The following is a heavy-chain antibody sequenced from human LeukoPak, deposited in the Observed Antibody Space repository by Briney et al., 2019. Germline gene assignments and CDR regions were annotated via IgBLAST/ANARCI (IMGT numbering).Heavy chain of an antibody. Sequence: SQTLSLTRAISRDSVSSSSAAWIWIRQSPSRGLEWLGRTYYMSKWYSDYGPSVRGRITLGPDASKNQFSLQLNSVTPEDTAIYYCARYGSAWYIDSWGEGTLVTVSS. D-gene: IGHD6-19*01. CDR3: ARYGSAWYIDS. V-gene: IGHV6-1*01. CDR2: TYYMSKWYS. J-gene: IGHJ4*02. CDR1: RDSVSSSSAA.